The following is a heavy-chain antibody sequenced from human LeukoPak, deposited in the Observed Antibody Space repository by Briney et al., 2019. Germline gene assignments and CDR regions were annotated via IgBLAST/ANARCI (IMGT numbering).Heavy chain of an antibody. CDR1: GDSVSSNNW. D-gene: IGHD6-19*01. Sequence: SGTLSLTCAVSGDSVSSNNWWNWVRQPPGKGLEWIASGDYSGGTYYNPSLESRVAISADMSKKQISLKLTSVTGADTAVYYCAGERGEEYSSGWYKTNFFDNWGQGIRVTVSS. CDR2: GDYSGGT. V-gene: IGHV4-4*02. J-gene: IGHJ4*02. CDR3: AGERGEEYSSGWYKTNFFDN.